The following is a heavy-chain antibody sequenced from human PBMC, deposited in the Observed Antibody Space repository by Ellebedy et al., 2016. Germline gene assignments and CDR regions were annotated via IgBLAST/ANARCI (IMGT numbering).Heavy chain of an antibody. D-gene: IGHD6-19*01. CDR1: RFTFKDYA. CDR2: ISSSSSTI. CDR3: ARLAVAGRGRYFDY. Sequence: GESLKISCEVSRFTFKDYAMNWVRQAPGKGLEWVSYISSSSSTIYYADSVKGRFTISRDNAKNSLYLQMNSLRAEDTAVYYCARLAVAGRGRYFDYWGQGTLVTVSS. J-gene: IGHJ4*02. V-gene: IGHV3-48*01.